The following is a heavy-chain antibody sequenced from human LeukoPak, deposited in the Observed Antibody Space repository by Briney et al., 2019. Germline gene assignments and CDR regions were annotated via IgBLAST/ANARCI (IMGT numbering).Heavy chain of an antibody. CDR1: GFTFSSYA. V-gene: IGHV3-23*01. Sequence: PGGSLRLSCAASGFTFSSYAMSWVRQAPGKGLEWVSAISGSGGSTYYADSVKGRFTISRDNSKNTLYLQMNSLRAEDTAVYYCANQHPPSPDSSGYWSGEQIHPFDYWGQGTLVTVSS. CDR2: ISGSGGST. D-gene: IGHD3-22*01. CDR3: ANQHPPSPDSSGYWSGEQIHPFDY. J-gene: IGHJ4*02.